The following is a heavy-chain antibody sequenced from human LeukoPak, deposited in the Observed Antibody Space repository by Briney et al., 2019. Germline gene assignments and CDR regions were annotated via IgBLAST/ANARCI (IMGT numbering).Heavy chain of an antibody. CDR1: GYSISSGYY. CDR2: IYHSGST. V-gene: IGHV4-38-2*02. CDR3: ARAIEVGAMTPFDY. D-gene: IGHD1-26*01. Sequence: PSETLSLTCTVSGYSISSGYYWGWIRQPPGKGLEWIGCIYHSGSTYYNPSLKSRVTISVDTSKNQFSLKLSSVTAADTAVYYCARAIEVGAMTPFDYWGQGTLVTVSS. J-gene: IGHJ4*02.